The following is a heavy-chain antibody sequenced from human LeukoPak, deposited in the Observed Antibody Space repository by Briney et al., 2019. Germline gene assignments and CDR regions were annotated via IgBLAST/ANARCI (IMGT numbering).Heavy chain of an antibody. CDR2: IKHSGST. J-gene: IGHJ6*03. CDR3: ARGGGCSGGSCRPRYYYYYMDV. Sequence: KPSETLSLTCAVYGGSFSGYYWSWIRQPPGKGLEWIGEIKHSGSTNYNPSLKNRVTISVDTSKNQFSLKLSSVTAADTAVYYCARGGGCSGGSCRPRYYYYYMDVWGKGTTVTVSS. CDR1: GGSFSGYY. D-gene: IGHD2-15*01. V-gene: IGHV4-34*01.